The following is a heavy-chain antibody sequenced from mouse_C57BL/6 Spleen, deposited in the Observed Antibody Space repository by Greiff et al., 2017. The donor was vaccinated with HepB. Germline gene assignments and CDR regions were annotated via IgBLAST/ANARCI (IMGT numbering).Heavy chain of an antibody. CDR3: VRTGTGFDY. D-gene: IGHD4-1*01. CDR2: IYWDDDK. J-gene: IGHJ2*01. CDR1: GFSLSTSGMG. Sequence: QVTLKESGPGILQSSQTLSLTCSFSGFSLSTSGMGVSWIRQPSGKGLEWLVHIYWDDDKRYNPSLKSRLTISKDTSRNQVFLKITSVDTADTATYYCVRTGTGFDYWGQGTTLTVSS. V-gene: IGHV8-12*01.